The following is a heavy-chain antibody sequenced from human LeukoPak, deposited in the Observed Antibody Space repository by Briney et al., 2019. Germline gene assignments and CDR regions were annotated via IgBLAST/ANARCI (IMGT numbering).Heavy chain of an antibody. CDR3: ARGAYDYGDYADY. D-gene: IGHD4-17*01. J-gene: IGHJ4*02. Sequence: SETLSLTCTVSGGSISSYYWSWIRQPPGKGLEWIGYIYYSGSTNYNPSLKSRVTISVDTSKNQFSLKLSSVTAADTAVYYCARGAYDYGDYADYWGQGTLVTVSS. CDR2: IYYSGST. CDR1: GGSISSYY. V-gene: IGHV4-59*01.